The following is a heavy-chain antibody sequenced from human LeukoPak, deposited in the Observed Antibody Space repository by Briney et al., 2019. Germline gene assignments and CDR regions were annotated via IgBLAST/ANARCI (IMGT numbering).Heavy chain of an antibody. D-gene: IGHD6-13*01. V-gene: IGHV3-73*01. CDR3: TTIAAAGYYFDY. Sequence: PGGSLRLSCAASGFTFSDSPMHWVRQASGKGLEWVGRVRDKTNNYATAYAASVKGRFTISRDDSKNTAYLQMNSLKTEDTAFYYCTTIAAAGYYFDYWGQGTPVTVSS. CDR2: VRDKTNNYAT. J-gene: IGHJ4*02. CDR1: GFTFSDSP.